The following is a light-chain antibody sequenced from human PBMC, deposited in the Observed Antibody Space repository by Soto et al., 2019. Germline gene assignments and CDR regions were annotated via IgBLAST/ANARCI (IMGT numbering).Light chain of an antibody. J-gene: IGLJ1*01. CDR2: GNN. CDR1: SSNIGAGHD. Sequence: QLVLTQPPSVSGAPGQRVTISCTGSSSNIGAGHDVHWYQQFPGTAPQLLIFGNNNRPSGVPDRFSGSKSGSSASLAITGLQAEDEADFYCQSYDLSLSAYVFGTGTKLTVL. CDR3: QSYDLSLSAYV. V-gene: IGLV1-40*01.